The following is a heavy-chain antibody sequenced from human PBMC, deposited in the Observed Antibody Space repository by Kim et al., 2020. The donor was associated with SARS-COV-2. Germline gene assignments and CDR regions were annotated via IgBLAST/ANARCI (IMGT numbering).Heavy chain of an antibody. V-gene: IGHV4-34*01. D-gene: IGHD3-10*01. CDR3: ARGLRGSYFDY. CDR1: GGSFSGYY. J-gene: IGHJ4*02. Sequence: SETLSLTCAVYGGSFSGYYWSWIRQPPGKGLEWIGEINHSGSTNYNPSLKSRVTISVDTSKNQFSLKLSSVTAADTAVYYCARGLRGSYFDYWGQGTLVT. CDR2: INHSGST.